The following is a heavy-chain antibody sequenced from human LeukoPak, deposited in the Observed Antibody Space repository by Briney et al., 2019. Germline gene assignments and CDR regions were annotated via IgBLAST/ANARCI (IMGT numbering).Heavy chain of an antibody. D-gene: IGHD3-10*01. J-gene: IGHJ3*02. CDR1: GGSISSYY. Sequence: SETLSLTCTVPGGSISSYYWSWIRQPAGKGLEWIGHIYTSGSTNYNPSLKSRVTMSVDTSKNQFSLKLSSVTAADTAVYFCARGWRFYYGSGRSDAFDIWGQGTMVTVSS. V-gene: IGHV4-4*07. CDR3: ARGWRFYYGSGRSDAFDI. CDR2: IYTSGST.